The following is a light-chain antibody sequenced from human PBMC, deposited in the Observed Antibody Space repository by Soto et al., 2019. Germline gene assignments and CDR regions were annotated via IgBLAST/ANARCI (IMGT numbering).Light chain of an antibody. CDR2: DAS. CDR1: QSISSP. Sequence: EVVLTQSPAILSLSPGERATLSCRASQSISSPLAWYQHKPGRAPRLLIYDASNRATGIPAMFSGSGSGTDFTLSVSSLDPEAFAVHYCRPRTNWPALGGGTKVEIK. CDR3: RPRTNWPA. V-gene: IGKV3-11*01. J-gene: IGKJ4*01.